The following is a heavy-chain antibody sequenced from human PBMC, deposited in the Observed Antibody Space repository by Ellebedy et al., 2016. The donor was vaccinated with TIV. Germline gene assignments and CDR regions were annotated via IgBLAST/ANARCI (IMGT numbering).Heavy chain of an antibody. J-gene: IGHJ6*02. CDR3: TRQGNYYYYGMDV. Sequence: GESLKISCAASGFTFSGSAMHWVRQASGKGLEWVGRIRSKANSYATAYAASMKGRFTTSRDDSKNTAYLQMNSLKTEDTAVYYCTRQGNYYYYGMDVWGQGTTVTVSS. V-gene: IGHV3-73*01. CDR2: IRSKANSYAT. CDR1: GFTFSGSA.